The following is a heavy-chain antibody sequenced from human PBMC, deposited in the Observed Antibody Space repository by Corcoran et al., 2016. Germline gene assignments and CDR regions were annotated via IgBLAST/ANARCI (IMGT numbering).Heavy chain of an antibody. CDR1: GYTFTGYY. CDR2: INPNSGDT. D-gene: IGHD3-16*02. V-gene: IGHV1-2*02. CDR3: ARERYDYVWGSYRYWDY. Sequence: QVQLVQSGAEVKKPGASVKVSCKASGYTFTGYYMHWVRQAPGQGLEWMGWINPNSGDTNYAQKFQGRVTMTRDTSISTAYMELSRLRSDDTAVYYCARERYDYVWGSYRYWDYWGQGTLVTVSS. J-gene: IGHJ4*02.